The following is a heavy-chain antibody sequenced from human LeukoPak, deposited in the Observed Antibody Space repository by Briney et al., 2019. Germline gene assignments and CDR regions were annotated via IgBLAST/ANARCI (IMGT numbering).Heavy chain of an antibody. J-gene: IGHJ4*02. CDR1: GFTFSSYE. D-gene: IGHD3-22*01. V-gene: IGHV3-48*03. Sequence: PGGSLRLSCAASGFTFSSYEMNWVRQAPGKGLEWVSYISISGTTIYYADSVKGRFTISRDNAKNSLYLQMNSLRAEDTAVYYCAKDRRYYYDSSGYYPDYWGQGTLVTVSS. CDR3: AKDRRYYYDSSGYYPDY. CDR2: ISISGTTI.